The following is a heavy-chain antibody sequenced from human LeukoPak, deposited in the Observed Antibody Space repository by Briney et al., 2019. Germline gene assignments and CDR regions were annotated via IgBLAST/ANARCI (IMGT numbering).Heavy chain of an antibody. D-gene: IGHD6-13*01. V-gene: IGHV4-59*01. CDR2: IYYSGST. CDR3: ARERDVAEGGAFDI. J-gene: IGHJ3*02. Sequence: PSETLSLTCTVSGGSISGYYWTWIRQPPGKGLEWIGSIYYSGSTNYNPSLKSRVTISVDTSTNQFSLKLRSVTAADTAVYYCARERDVAEGGAFDIWGQGTMVTVSS. CDR1: GGSISGYY.